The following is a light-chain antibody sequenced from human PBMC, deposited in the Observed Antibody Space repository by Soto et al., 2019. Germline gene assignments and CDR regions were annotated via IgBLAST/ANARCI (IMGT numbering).Light chain of an antibody. Sequence: DIQMTQSPSSLSASVGDRVTITCQASQDISNYLNWYQQKPGKAPKLLIYDASNLETGVPSRFIGTGSGTDFSFTISSLCSRYIATYVCPQSDNFPTLTFGGGTNVEIK. J-gene: IGKJ4*01. V-gene: IGKV1-33*01. CDR3: PQSDNFPTLT. CDR1: QDISNY. CDR2: DAS.